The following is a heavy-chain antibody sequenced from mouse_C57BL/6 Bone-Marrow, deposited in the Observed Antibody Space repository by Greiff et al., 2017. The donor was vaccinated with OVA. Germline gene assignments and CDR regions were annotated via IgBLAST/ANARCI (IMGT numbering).Heavy chain of an antibody. CDR3: ASPFTTVVEPFAY. J-gene: IGHJ3*01. CDR2: IDPSDSYT. D-gene: IGHD1-1*01. Sequence: QVQLQQPGAELVRPGTSVKLSCKASGYTFTSYWMHWVKQRPGQGLEWIGVIDPSDSYTNYNQKFKGKATLTVDTSSSTAYMQLSSLTSEDSAVYYCASPFTTVVEPFAYWGQGTLVTVSA. V-gene: IGHV1-59*01. CDR1: GYTFTSYW.